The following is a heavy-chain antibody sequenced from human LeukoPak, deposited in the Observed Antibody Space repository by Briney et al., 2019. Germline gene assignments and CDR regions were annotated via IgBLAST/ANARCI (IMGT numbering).Heavy chain of an antibody. Sequence: GGSLRLSCTASGFTFSSYPMTWVRQAPGKGLEWVSAISGSGGSTYYADSVKGRFTISRDTSKNTLYLQMNSLRAEDTAVYYYAKSKFATSGYDGSLDFWGQGTLVTVSS. V-gene: IGHV3-23*01. J-gene: IGHJ4*02. CDR2: ISGSGGST. D-gene: IGHD5-12*01. CDR1: GFTFSSYP. CDR3: AKSKFATSGYDGSLDF.